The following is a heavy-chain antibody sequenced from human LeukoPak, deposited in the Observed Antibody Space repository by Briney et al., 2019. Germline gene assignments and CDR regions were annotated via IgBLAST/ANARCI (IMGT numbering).Heavy chain of an antibody. CDR2: MNPNSGNT. J-gene: IGHJ6*03. CDR3: ARGRAAAGLWGFDYYYYYMDV. Sequence: ASVKVSCKASGYTFTSYDINWVRQATGQGLEWMGWMNPNSGNTGYAQKFQGRVTMARNTSISTAYMELSSLRSEDTAVYYCARGRAAAGLWGFDYYYYYMDVWGKGTTVTVSS. V-gene: IGHV1-8*01. CDR1: GYTFTSYD. D-gene: IGHD6-13*01.